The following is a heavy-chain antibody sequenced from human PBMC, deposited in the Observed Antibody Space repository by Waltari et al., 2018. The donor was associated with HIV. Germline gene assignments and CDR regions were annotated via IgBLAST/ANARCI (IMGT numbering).Heavy chain of an antibody. V-gene: IGHV1-3*04. CDR3: ARKGAAGFFYFDC. CDR2: INTGNDNT. J-gene: IGHJ4*02. D-gene: IGHD2-15*01. CDR1: GYTFTSYA. Sequence: QVQLVQSGAEVKKPGASVKVSCKASGYTFTSYAIHWVRQAPGHRLEWMRWINTGNDNTEYSQKLQGRVTIVRDTSASTADMELSSLTSEDTAIYYCARKGAAGFFYFDCWGQGTLVTVSS.